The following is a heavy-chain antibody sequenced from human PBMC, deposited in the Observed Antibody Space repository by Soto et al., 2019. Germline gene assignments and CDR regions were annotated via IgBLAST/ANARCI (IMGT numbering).Heavy chain of an antibody. CDR2: ISNDGRDK. V-gene: IGHV3-30*18. Sequence: QVQLVESGGGVVQPGRSLRLSCAASGFTFNNYGMHWVRQAPGKGLEWVAAISNDGRDKYYGDSEKGRLTISRDNSKKTVYLQMNSLRADDTAVYYCAKDQGIAASHGIDWGQGTMVTVSS. CDR3: AKDQGIAASHGID. J-gene: IGHJ3*01. D-gene: IGHD6-13*01. CDR1: GFTFNNYG.